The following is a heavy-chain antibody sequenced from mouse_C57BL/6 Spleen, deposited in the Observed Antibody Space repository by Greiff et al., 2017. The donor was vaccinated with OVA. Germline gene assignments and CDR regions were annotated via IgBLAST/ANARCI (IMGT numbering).Heavy chain of an antibody. V-gene: IGHV6-3*01. CDR1: GFTFSNYW. CDR2: IRLKSDNYAT. D-gene: IGHD4-1*02. CDR3: TQLGGY. J-gene: IGHJ2*01. Sequence: EVQVVESGGGLVQPGGSMKLSCVASGFTFSNYWMNWVRQSPEKGLEWVAQIRLKSDNYATHYAESVKGRFTISRDESNSSVYLQMNNLRAEDTGIYYCTQLGGYWGQGTTLTVSS.